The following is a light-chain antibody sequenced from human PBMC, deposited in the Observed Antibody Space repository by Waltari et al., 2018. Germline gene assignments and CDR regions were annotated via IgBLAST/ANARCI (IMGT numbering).Light chain of an antibody. V-gene: IGLV4-69*01. CDR1: SGHSSNV. CDR3: ETGGHGTWV. CDR2: VNSDGSH. J-gene: IGLJ3*02. Sequence: QLVVTQSPSASAPLGASVKLTCTLSSGHSSNVIAWLQQRPEKGPRYLMKVNSDGSHSKGDEFPARFSGSRSGAERYLTISSLQCDDDADYYCETGGHGTWVFGGGTKLTVL.